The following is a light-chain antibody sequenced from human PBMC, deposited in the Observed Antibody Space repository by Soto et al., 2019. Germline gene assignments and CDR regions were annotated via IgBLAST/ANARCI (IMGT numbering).Light chain of an antibody. CDR3: MQALQTPPA. J-gene: IGKJ1*01. CDR2: MGS. Sequence: DIVMTQSPLYLPVTPGEPASISCISSQSLLHTNGYNYLDWYLQKPGQSPQLLICMGSDRASGVHDRCSGSGSGTDFTLKISRVEAEDVGVYYCMQALQTPPAFGQGTKVEIK. V-gene: IGKV2-28*01. CDR1: QSLLHTNGYNY.